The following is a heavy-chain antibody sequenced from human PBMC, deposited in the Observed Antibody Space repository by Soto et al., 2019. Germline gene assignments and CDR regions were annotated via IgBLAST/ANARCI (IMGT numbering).Heavy chain of an antibody. V-gene: IGHV4-31*03. CDR1: GGSISSGGYY. CDR3: ARAYVGNSNLYYYYVMDV. CDR2: IYYSGST. D-gene: IGHD1-20*01. Sequence: SETLSLTCTVSGGSISSGGYYWSWIRQHPGKGLEWIGYIYYSGSTYYNPSLKGRVTISVDTSKNQFSLKLSSVTAADTAVYYCARAYVGNSNLYYYYVMDVWGQGTTVTVSS. J-gene: IGHJ6*02.